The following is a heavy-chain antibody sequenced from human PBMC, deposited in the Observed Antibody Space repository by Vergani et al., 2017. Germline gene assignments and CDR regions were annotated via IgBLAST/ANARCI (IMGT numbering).Heavy chain of an antibody. CDR1: GFTFDTYT. CDR3: ARDGTDIFVSSSDYSHLLYY. Sequence: EVQLLESGGGLVQPGGSRRLSCAGAGFTFDTYTMAYVRQAPGKGLEWVATISSGGGDIFYADSVKGRFTISRDNFKNTMYLQMDRLTTDDTAVYFCARDGTDIFVSSSDYSHLLYYWGQGILVTVSS. J-gene: IGHJ4*02. CDR2: ISSGGGDI. D-gene: IGHD3-22*01. V-gene: IGHV3-21*02.